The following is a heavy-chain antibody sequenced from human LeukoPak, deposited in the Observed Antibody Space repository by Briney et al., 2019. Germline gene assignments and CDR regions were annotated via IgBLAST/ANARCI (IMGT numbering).Heavy chain of an antibody. CDR1: GISFSDSY. D-gene: IGHD4-17*01. V-gene: IGHV3-11*04. Sequence: GGSLRLSCVVSGISFSDSYRTWIRQTPGKGLEWLAYISGSGSDICYADSVKGRFTISRDNAKNSVYLQMNSLRAEDTAVYYCAREEGDYGDYGVWYFDLWGRGTLVTVSS. J-gene: IGHJ2*01. CDR3: AREEGDYGDYGVWYFDL. CDR2: ISGSGSDI.